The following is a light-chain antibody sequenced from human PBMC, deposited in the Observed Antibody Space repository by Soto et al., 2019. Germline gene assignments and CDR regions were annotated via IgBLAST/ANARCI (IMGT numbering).Light chain of an antibody. Sequence: QSVLTQPPSVSRVPGQRVTISCTGNNSNLGAGYDVHWYQQLPGAAPKLVVFGNRNRPSGVPERFSGSKSGTSASLAITGLRAEDEADYYCQAYDYSLTAFVFGGETKLTVL. CDR2: GNR. CDR1: NSNLGAGYD. V-gene: IGLV1-40*01. CDR3: QAYDYSLTAFV. J-gene: IGLJ3*02.